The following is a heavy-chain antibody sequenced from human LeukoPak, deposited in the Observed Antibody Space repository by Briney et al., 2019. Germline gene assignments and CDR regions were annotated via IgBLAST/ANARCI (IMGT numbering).Heavy chain of an antibody. J-gene: IGHJ3*02. D-gene: IGHD3-22*01. CDR2: ISGSGGST. Sequence: GGSLRLSCAASGFTFSSYAMSWVRQAPGKGLEWVSAISGSGGSTYYADSVKGRFTISRDNSKNTLYLQMNSLRAEDTAVYYCAKVRRYYYDSSGCYPNDAFDIWGQGTMVTVSS. V-gene: IGHV3-23*01. CDR3: AKVRRYYYDSSGCYPNDAFDI. CDR1: GFTFSSYA.